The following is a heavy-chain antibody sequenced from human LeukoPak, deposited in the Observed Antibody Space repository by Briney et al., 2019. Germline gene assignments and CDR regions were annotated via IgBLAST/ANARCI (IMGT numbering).Heavy chain of an antibody. V-gene: IGHV1-18*04. CDR1: GYTFTSYG. J-gene: IGHJ4*02. CDR3: ARDCSGGSCHFKSESFDY. D-gene: IGHD2-15*01. CDR2: ISAYNGNT. Sequence: ASVKVSCKASGYTFTSYGISWVRQAPGQGLEWMGWISAYNGNTNYAQKLQGRVTMTTDTSTSTAYMELRSLRSDDTAVYYCARDCSGGSCHFKSESFDYWGQGTLVTVSS.